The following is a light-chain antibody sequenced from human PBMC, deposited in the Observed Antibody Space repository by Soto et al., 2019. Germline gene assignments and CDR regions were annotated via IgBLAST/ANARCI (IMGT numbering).Light chain of an antibody. CDR1: HDIGKS. J-gene: IGKJ4*01. CDR3: QNYDSAPLT. Sequence: QMTQSPPSLSASVGDRVTVTCRASHDIGKSLAWYQQKPGKSPRLLIYDGSTLQSRVPARFSGSRSGTDFPLPISSLPPEDAATYYCQNYDSAPLTFGGGTKVEVK. V-gene: IGKV1-27*01. CDR2: DGS.